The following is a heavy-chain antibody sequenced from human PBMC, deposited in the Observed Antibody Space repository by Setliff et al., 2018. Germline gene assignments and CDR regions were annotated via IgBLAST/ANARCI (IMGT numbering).Heavy chain of an antibody. CDR1: GDSISSYY. J-gene: IGHJ5*02. CDR3: ARVTIWGLDLRFDP. CDR2: IYYSGST. V-gene: IGHV4-59*01. D-gene: IGHD7-27*01. Sequence: SETLSLTCTVSGDSISSYYWSWIRQPPGKGLEWIGYIYYSGSTNYNPSLKSRVTMSVATFENHFSLKLNSLTAADTAVYYCARVTIWGLDLRFDPWGQGILVTVSS.